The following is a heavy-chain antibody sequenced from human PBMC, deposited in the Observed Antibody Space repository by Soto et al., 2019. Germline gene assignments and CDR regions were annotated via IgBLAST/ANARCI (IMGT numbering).Heavy chain of an antibody. D-gene: IGHD3-3*01. Sequence: GGSLRLSCAASGFTFSSYAMSWVRQAPGKGLEWVSAISGSGGSTYYADSVKGRFTISRDNSKNTLYLQMNSLRAEDTAVYYCAKDREGVRFLEWLASNWFDPWGQGTLVTSPQ. J-gene: IGHJ5*02. CDR3: AKDREGVRFLEWLASNWFDP. CDR2: ISGSGGST. CDR1: GFTFSSYA. V-gene: IGHV3-23*01.